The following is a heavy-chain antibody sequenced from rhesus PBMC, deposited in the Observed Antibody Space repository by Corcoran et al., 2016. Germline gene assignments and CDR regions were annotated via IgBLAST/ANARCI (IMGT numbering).Heavy chain of an antibody. Sequence: QVQLQESGPGLVKPSETLSPTCAVSGYSISSNYWSWIRQPPGKGLEWIGSIYGSAGITSYNPTLKSRVSISTDTPKNHFSLKLTSVTAADTAVYYCTRDFDYDFDYWGQGVLVTVSS. D-gene: IGHD3-40*01. CDR2: IYGSAGIT. J-gene: IGHJ4*01. CDR3: TRDFDYDFDY. V-gene: IGHV4-160*01. CDR1: GYSISSNY.